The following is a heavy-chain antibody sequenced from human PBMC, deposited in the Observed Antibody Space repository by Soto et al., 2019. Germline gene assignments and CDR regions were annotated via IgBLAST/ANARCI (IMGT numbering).Heavy chain of an antibody. CDR1: GGSIRSGGYY. CDR3: TRGIRGVNYYGMDV. Sequence: SETLSLTCTVSGGSIRSGGYYWSWIRQHPGKGLEWIGYIYYSGTTYYNPSLKSRVTMSTDMSENQFSLKLSSVTAADTAVYYCTRGIRGVNYYGMDVWGQGTTVTVSS. CDR2: IYYSGTT. V-gene: IGHV4-31*03. D-gene: IGHD3-10*01. J-gene: IGHJ6*02.